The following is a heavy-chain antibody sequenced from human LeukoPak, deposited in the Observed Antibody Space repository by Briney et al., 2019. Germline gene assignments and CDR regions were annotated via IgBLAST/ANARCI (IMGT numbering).Heavy chain of an antibody. D-gene: IGHD5-24*01. CDR3: AKASRMATVRHDAFDI. CDR1: GFTFSSYG. V-gene: IGHV3-30*18. Sequence: GGSLRLSCAASGFTFSSYGMHWVRQAPGKGLEWVAVISYDGSNKYYADSVKGRFTISRDNSKNTLYLQMNSLRAEDTAVYYCAKASRMATVRHDAFDIWGQGTMVTVSS. J-gene: IGHJ3*02. CDR2: ISYDGSNK.